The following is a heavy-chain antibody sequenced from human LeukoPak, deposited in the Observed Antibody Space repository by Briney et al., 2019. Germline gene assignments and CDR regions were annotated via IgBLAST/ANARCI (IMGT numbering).Heavy chain of an antibody. D-gene: IGHD3-10*01. J-gene: IGHJ5*02. CDR3: VSLAAGESGRGS. Sequence: SETLSLTCAVSDGSISSYYWSWIRQPAGKGLEWIGRIYNSGSTKYNPSLKSRVTMSVDTSNNHFSLTLSSVTAADTAVYYCVSLAAGESGRGSWGQGTLVTV. V-gene: IGHV4-4*07. CDR2: IYNSGST. CDR1: DGSISSYY.